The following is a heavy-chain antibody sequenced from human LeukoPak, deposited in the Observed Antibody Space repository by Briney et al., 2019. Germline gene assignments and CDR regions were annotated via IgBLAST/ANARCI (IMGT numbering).Heavy chain of an antibody. CDR1: AFVFSGHW. J-gene: IGHJ4*02. CDR3: ARDGSYSVADY. D-gene: IGHD1-26*01. CDR2: IKEDGSER. Sequence: GGSLRLSCEASAFVFSGHWLNWVRQTPGKGLEWVASIKEDGSERQYVDSVKGRFSISRDNTKGSLFLQLNSLRAEDTAVYYCARDGSYSVADYWGQGTLVTVSS. V-gene: IGHV3-7*03.